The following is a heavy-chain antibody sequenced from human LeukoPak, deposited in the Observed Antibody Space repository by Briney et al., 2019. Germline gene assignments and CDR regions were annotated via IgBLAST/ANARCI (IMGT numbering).Heavy chain of an antibody. J-gene: IGHJ4*02. Sequence: TGGSLRLSCAASGFTFSNYWMHWVRQAPGKGPVWVSRIKSDGSSTRFADSVQGRFTISRDNGKNTVYPQMNSLRAEDTAVYYCARGGDTSNWYPGYFDYWGQGALVTVSS. V-gene: IGHV3-74*01. CDR2: IKSDGSST. CDR3: ARGGDTSNWYPGYFDY. CDR1: GFTFSNYW. D-gene: IGHD6-13*01.